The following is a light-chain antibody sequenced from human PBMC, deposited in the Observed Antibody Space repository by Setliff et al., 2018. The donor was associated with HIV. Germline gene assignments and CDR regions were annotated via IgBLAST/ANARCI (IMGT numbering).Light chain of an antibody. CDR3: NTYISSTPNYV. Sequence: QSALTQPASVSGPPGQSIAISCTGTSSDIGSYNYVSWYQHHPGKAPRLIIYDDTNRPSGVSDRFSGSKSGNTASLTISGLQAEDEADYYCNTYISSTPNYVFGTGTKVTVL. V-gene: IGLV2-14*01. CDR2: DDT. J-gene: IGLJ1*01. CDR1: SSDIGSYNY.